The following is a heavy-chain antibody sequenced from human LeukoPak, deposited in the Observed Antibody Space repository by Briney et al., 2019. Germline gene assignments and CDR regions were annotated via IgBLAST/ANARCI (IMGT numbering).Heavy chain of an antibody. CDR3: ARDGSAAAAGYNWFDP. D-gene: IGHD6-13*01. CDR2: INHSGST. CDR1: GGSFSGYY. Sequence: EPSETLSLTCAVYGGSFSGYYWSWIRQPPGKGLEWIGEINHSGSTNYNPSLKSRVTISVDTSKNQFPLKLSSVTAADTAVYYCARDGSAAAAGYNWFDPWGRGTLVTVSS. J-gene: IGHJ5*02. V-gene: IGHV4-34*01.